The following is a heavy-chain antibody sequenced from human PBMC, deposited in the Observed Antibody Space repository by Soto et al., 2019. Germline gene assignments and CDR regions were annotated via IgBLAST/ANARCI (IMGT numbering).Heavy chain of an antibody. Sequence: PSETLSLTCAVYGGSFSGYYWSWIRQPPGKGLEWIGEINHSGSTNYNPSLKSRVTISVDTSKNQFSLKLSSVTAADTAVYYCARECPLTYSSSWLDYWGQGTLVTVSS. D-gene: IGHD6-13*01. CDR2: INHSGST. J-gene: IGHJ4*02. CDR3: ARECPLTYSSSWLDY. V-gene: IGHV4-34*01. CDR1: GGSFSGYY.